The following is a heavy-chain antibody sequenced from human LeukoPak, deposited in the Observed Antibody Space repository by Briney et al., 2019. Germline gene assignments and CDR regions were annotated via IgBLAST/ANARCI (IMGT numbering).Heavy chain of an antibody. D-gene: IGHD5-24*01. J-gene: IGHJ4*02. CDR3: ARDMGWLQPDNYFDY. Sequence: APVKVSCKASGYTFTGYYMHWVRQAPGQGLEWMGWINPNSGDTNYAQKFQGRVTMTRDTSISTAYMELSRLRSDDTAVYYCARDMGWLQPDNYFDYWGQGTLVTVSS. V-gene: IGHV1-2*02. CDR2: INPNSGDT. CDR1: GYTFTGYY.